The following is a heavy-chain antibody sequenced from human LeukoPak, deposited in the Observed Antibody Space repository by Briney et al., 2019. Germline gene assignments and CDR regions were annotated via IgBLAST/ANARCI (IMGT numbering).Heavy chain of an antibody. CDR1: GFTFSSYG. CDR3: AKGMYYDFWSGYSLFDY. J-gene: IGHJ4*02. D-gene: IGHD3-3*01. CDR2: IRYDGSNK. V-gene: IGHV3-30*02. Sequence: GGSLRLSCAASGFTFSSYGMHWVRQAPGKGLEWVAFIRYDGSNKYYADSVKGRFTISRDNSKNTLYLQMNSLRAEDTAVYYCAKGMYYDFWSGYSLFDYWGQGTLVTVSS.